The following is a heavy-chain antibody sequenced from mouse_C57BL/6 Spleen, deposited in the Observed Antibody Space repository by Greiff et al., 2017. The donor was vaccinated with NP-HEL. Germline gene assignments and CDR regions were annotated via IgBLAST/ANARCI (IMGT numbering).Heavy chain of an antibody. V-gene: IGHV3-6*01. J-gene: IGHJ4*01. CDR1: GYSITSGYY. CDR3: ASRFYYDYDGDYAMDY. Sequence: EESGPGLVKPSQSLSLTCSVTGYSITSGYYWNWIRQFPGNKLEWMGYISYDGSNNYNPSLKNRISITRDTSKNQFFLKLNSVTTEDTATYYCASRFYYDYDGDYAMDYWGQGTSVTVSS. CDR2: ISYDGSN. D-gene: IGHD2-4*01.